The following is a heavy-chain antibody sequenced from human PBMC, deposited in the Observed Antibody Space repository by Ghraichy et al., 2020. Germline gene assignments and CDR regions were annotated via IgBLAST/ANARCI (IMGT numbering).Heavy chain of an antibody. CDR3: TSPDYRGYVGGEPFDY. Sequence: GGSLRLSCTASGFTFSSYSMNWVRQAPGKGLEWVSSISSSSNYIYYADSVQGRFTISRDDAKNSLYLQMNSLRAEDTAVYYCTSPDYRGYVGGEPFDYWGQGTLVTVSS. J-gene: IGHJ4*02. D-gene: IGHD4-17*01. CDR1: GFTFSSYS. V-gene: IGHV3-21*01. CDR2: ISSSSNYI.